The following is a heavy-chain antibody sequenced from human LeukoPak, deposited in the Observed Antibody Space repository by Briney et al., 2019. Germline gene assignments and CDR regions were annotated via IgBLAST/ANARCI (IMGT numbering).Heavy chain of an antibody. J-gene: IGHJ5*02. CDR1: GGTFSSYA. CDR2: IIPIFGTA. CDR3: ARDYYDSSGSSS. V-gene: IGHV1-69*13. Sequence: SVEVSCKASGGTFSSYAISWVRQAPGQGLEWMGGIIPIFGTANYAQKFQGRVTITADESTSTAYMELSSLRSEDTAVYYCARDYYDSSGSSSWGQGTLVTVSS. D-gene: IGHD3-22*01.